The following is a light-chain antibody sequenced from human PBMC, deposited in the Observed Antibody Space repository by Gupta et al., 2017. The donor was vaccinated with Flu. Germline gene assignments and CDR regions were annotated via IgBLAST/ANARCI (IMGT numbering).Light chain of an antibody. Sequence: DIHMTHSPSSLSASVGDRVTITCQASQDISNYLNWYQQKPGKAPKLLIYDASNLEKGVPSRFSGSGSGTDFTFTISSLQPEDFATYYCQQYDNDPYSFGQGTKLEIK. CDR2: DAS. CDR3: QQYDNDPYS. V-gene: IGKV1-33*01. J-gene: IGKJ2*03. CDR1: QDISNY.